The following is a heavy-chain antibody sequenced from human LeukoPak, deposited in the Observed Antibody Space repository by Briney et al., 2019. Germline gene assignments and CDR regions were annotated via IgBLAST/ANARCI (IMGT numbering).Heavy chain of an antibody. Sequence: SETLSLTCAVYGGSFSGYYWSWIRQPPGKGLEWIGEINHSGSTNYNPSLKSRVTISVDTSKNQFSLKLSSVTAADTAVYYCARTLGYCSGGSCFRWFDPWGQGTLVTVSS. J-gene: IGHJ5*02. CDR3: ARTLGYCSGGSCFRWFDP. D-gene: IGHD2-15*01. CDR2: INHSGST. CDR1: GGSFSGYY. V-gene: IGHV4-34*01.